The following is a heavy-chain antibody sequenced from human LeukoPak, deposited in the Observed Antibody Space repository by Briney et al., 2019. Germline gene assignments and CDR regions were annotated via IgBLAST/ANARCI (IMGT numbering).Heavy chain of an antibody. V-gene: IGHV1-18*01. CDR2: ISAYNGNT. J-gene: IGHJ5*02. CDR1: GYTFTSYG. D-gene: IGHD5-24*01. CDR3: ARDRATDREQNWFDP. Sequence: ASVKVSYKDSGYTFTSYGISWVRQAPGQGLEWMGWISAYNGNTNYAQKLQGRVTMTRDTSTSTAYMELRSLRSDDTAVYYCARDRATDREQNWFDPWGQGTLVTVSS.